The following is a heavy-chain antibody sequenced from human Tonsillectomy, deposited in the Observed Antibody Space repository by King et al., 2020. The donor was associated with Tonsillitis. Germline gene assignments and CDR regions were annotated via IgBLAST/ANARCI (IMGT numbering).Heavy chain of an antibody. D-gene: IGHD3-22*01. J-gene: IGHJ4*02. CDR3: ATVGSSAYYVY. CDR1: GFTFSSYW. V-gene: IGHV3-74*01. CDR2: INGDGTNT. Sequence: EVQLVESGGGLVQPGRSVRLSCEASGFTFSSYWMHWVRQAPGKELVWVSHINGDGTNTNYADSVKGRFTISRDNAKNTLYLQMNSLRAEDTAVYFCATVGSSAYYVYWGRGTLVTVSS.